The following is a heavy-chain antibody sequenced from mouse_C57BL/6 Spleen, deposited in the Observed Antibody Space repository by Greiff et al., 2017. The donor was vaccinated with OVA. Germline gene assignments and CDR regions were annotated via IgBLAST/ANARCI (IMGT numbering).Heavy chain of an antibody. CDR1: GYTFTSYD. CDR2: IYPRDGST. J-gene: IGHJ2*01. V-gene: IGHV1-85*01. CDR3: AKGKEFDY. Sequence: VQLQQSGPELVKPGASVKLSCKASGYTFTSYDINWVKQRPGQGLEWIGWIYPRDGSTKYNEKFKGKATLTVDTSSSTAYMELHSLTSADSAVYFCAKGKEFDYWGQGTTLTVSS.